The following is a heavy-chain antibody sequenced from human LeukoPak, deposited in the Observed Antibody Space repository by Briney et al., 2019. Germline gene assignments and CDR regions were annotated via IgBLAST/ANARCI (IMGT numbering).Heavy chain of an antibody. CDR3: AREGGIVGANRPEPSYYYYMDV. Sequence: SETLSLTCTVSGGSISSSSYYWGWIRQPPGKGLEWIGSIYYSGSTYYNPSLKSRVTISVDTSKNQFSLKLSSVTAADTAVYYCAREGGIVGANRPEPSYYYYMDVWGKGTTVTVSS. D-gene: IGHD1-26*01. CDR1: GGSISSSSYY. CDR2: IYYSGST. J-gene: IGHJ6*03. V-gene: IGHV4-39*07.